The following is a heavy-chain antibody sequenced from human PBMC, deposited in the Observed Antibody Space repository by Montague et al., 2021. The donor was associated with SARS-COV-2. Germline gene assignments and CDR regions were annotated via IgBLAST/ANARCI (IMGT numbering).Heavy chain of an antibody. Sequence: SLRLSCAASGFTFSSYWMHWVRQAPGKGLVWVSRINSDGSSTSYADSVKGRFTISRDNAKNTLYLQMNSLRAEDTAVYYCACLGVVVVPASFGWYFDLWGRGTLVTVSS. J-gene: IGHJ2*01. CDR3: ACLGVVVVPASFGWYFDL. V-gene: IGHV3-74*01. CDR2: INSDGSST. CDR1: GFTFSSYW. D-gene: IGHD2-2*01.